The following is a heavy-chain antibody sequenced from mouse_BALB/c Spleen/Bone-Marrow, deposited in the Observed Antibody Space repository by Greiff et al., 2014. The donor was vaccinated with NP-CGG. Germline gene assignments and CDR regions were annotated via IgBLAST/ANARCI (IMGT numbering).Heavy chain of an antibody. CDR1: GFNIKDTY. V-gene: IGHV14-3*02. CDR3: ARYYYGSSHFDY. J-gene: IGHJ2*01. D-gene: IGHD1-1*01. Sequence: EVQLQQSGAELVKLGASVKLSCTASGFNIKDTYMHWVKQRPEQGLEWIGRIDPANGNTKYDPKFQGKATITADTSSNTAYLQLSSLTSEDTAVYYCARYYYGSSHFDYWGQGTTLSVSS. CDR2: IDPANGNT.